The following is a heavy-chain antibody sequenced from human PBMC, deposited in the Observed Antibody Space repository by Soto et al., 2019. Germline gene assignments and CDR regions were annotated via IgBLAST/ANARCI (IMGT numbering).Heavy chain of an antibody. Sequence: SETLSLTCAVYGGFFSGYYWSWIRQPPGKGLEWIGEINHSGSTNYNPSLKSRVTISVDTSKNQLSLKMSSVAAADTAVYYCARFYQNTYCSSTSCVLWLRNWFDPWGQGTLVTVSS. J-gene: IGHJ5*02. CDR3: ARFYQNTYCSSTSCVLWLRNWFDP. CDR2: INHSGST. V-gene: IGHV4-34*01. CDR1: GGFFSGYY. D-gene: IGHD2-2*01.